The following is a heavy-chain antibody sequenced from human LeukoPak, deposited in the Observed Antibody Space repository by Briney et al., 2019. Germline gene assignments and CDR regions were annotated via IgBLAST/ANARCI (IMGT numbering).Heavy chain of an antibody. Sequence: GESLKISCKGSGYSFTSYWIGWVRQMPGKGQEWMGIIYPGDSDTRYSPSFQGQATISADKSISTAYLQWSSLKASDTAMYYCARGRRFGELSHPTYYFDYWGQGTQVTVSS. CDR3: ARGRRFGELSHPTYYFDY. D-gene: IGHD3-10*01. CDR1: GYSFTSYW. CDR2: IYPGDSDT. V-gene: IGHV5-51*01. J-gene: IGHJ4*02.